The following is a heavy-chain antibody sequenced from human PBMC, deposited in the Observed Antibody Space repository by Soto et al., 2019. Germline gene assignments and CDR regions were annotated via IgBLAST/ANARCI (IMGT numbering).Heavy chain of an antibody. CDR3: AKDRFGDVWEIDS. Sequence: QVQLVESGGGVVQPGRSLRLSCAASGFTFSSYGMHWVRQAPGKGLEWVAVISNDGDYTYYADSVKGRFTISRDTSKNTLYLQMNSLRTEDTSVYYCAKDRFGDVWEIDSWGQGTLVTVSS. V-gene: IGHV3-30*18. J-gene: IGHJ4*02. CDR1: GFTFSSYG. D-gene: IGHD3-16*01. CDR2: ISNDGDYT.